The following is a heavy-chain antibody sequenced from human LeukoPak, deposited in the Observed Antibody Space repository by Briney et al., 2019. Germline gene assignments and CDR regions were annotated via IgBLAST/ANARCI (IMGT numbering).Heavy chain of an antibody. CDR3: ARALLVTTSGYFYYYMDV. J-gene: IGHJ6*03. CDR1: GGSISSSSYY. D-gene: IGHD2-8*02. V-gene: IGHV4-39*07. Sequence: PSETLSLTCTVSGGSISSSSYYWGWIRQPPGKGLEWIGSIYYSGSTYYNPSLKSRVTISVDTSKNQFSLKLSSVTAADTAVYYCARALLVTTSGYFYYYMDVWGKGTTVSVSS. CDR2: IYYSGST.